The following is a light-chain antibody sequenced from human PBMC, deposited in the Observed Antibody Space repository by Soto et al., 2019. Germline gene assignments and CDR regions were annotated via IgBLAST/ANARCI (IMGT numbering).Light chain of an antibody. V-gene: IGLV1-40*01. Sequence: QSVLTQPPSVSGAPGQRVTISCTGSSSNIGAGYHVHWYRQLPGTAPKLFIYGNSNRPSGVPDRFSGSKSGTSASLAITGLQAEDEADYYGQSYDRSLSVVFGGGTKLTVL. J-gene: IGLJ2*01. CDR1: SSNIGAGYH. CDR3: QSYDRSLSVV. CDR2: GNS.